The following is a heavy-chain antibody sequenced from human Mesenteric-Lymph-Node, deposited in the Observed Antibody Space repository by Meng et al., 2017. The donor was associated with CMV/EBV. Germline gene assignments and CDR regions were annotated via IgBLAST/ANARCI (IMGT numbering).Heavy chain of an antibody. V-gene: IGHV3-21*01. D-gene: IGHD3-22*01. CDR3: ARDYYDSSGFDAFDI. Sequence: GGSLRLSCAASGFSFSYYSMNWVRQAPGKGLEWVSSISSSSSYIYYADSVKGRFTISRDNAKNSLYLQMNSLRAEDTAVYYCARDYYDSSGFDAFDIWGQGTMVTVSS. J-gene: IGHJ3*02. CDR1: GFSFSYYS. CDR2: ISSSSSYI.